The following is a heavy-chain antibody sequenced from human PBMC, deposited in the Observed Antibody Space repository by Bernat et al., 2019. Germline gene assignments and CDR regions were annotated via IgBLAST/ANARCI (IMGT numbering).Heavy chain of an antibody. CDR3: VRDAPYYGDYEGVNYYYGMDV. CDR1: GFTFSDYY. CDR2: ISSSSSYT. Sequence: QVQLVESGGGLVKPGGSLRLSCAASGFTFSDYYMSWIRQAPGKGLEWVSYISSSSSYTNYADSVKGRFTISRDNAKNSLYLQMNSLRAEDTAVYYCVRDAPYYGDYEGVNYYYGMDVWGQGTTVTVSS. V-gene: IGHV3-11*06. D-gene: IGHD4-17*01. J-gene: IGHJ6*02.